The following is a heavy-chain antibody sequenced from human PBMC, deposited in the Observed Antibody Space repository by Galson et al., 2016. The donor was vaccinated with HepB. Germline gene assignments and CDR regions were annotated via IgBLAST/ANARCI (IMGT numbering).Heavy chain of an antibody. Sequence: SLRLSCAASGFTFSTYGMQWVRQAPGKGLEWVAIITSDGSDKYYEDSVKGRFTVSRDNSKNTVYLQMSSLRAEDTAVYYCAKGGDFDSWGQGTLVTVSS. CDR2: ITSDGSDK. CDR3: AKGGDFDS. J-gene: IGHJ4*02. V-gene: IGHV3-30*18. CDR1: GFTFSTYG. D-gene: IGHD3-10*01.